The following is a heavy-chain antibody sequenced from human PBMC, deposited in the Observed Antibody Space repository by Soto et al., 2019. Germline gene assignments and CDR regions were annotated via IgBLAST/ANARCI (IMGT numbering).Heavy chain of an antibody. D-gene: IGHD6-13*01. Sequence: QLQLQGSGPGLLKPSETLSLSCTVSGDSISSRSYYWGWIRQPPGKGLEWIGSIYYSGSTYYNPSLKSRVTISVDTSKNQFSLKLSSVTAADTAVYYCARHHSSSGSKFDYWGQGILVPVSS. CDR2: IYYSGST. CDR3: ARHHSSSGSKFDY. CDR1: GDSISSRSYY. J-gene: IGHJ4*02. V-gene: IGHV4-39*01.